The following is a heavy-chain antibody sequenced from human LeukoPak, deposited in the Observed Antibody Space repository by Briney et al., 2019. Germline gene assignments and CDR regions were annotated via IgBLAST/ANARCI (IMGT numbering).Heavy chain of an antibody. CDR2: VVGGGAT. CDR1: GFTFSNYA. V-gene: IGHV3-23*01. J-gene: IGHJ5*02. CDR3: AKYGVVLPPGSHIPHWFDP. Sequence: GGSLRLSCAASGFTFSNYAMTGVRQAPGKGLEWVSTVVGGGATFYADSVQGRFTISRANSKNTLYLQMNSLRGDDTDVYYSAKYGVVLPPGSHIPHWFDPWGQGSLVTVSS. D-gene: IGHD2-15*01.